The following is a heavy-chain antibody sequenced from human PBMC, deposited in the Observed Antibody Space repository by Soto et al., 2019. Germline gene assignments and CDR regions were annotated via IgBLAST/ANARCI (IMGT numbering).Heavy chain of an antibody. V-gene: IGHV1-3*01. CDR2: INAGNGNT. D-gene: IGHD3-10*01. J-gene: IGHJ4*02. CDR3: ARDITMARGVGSGY. Sequence: GASVKVSFKASGYTFTSYAMHWVRQAPGQRLEWMGWINAGNGNTKYSQKFQGRVTITRDTSASTAYIELSSLRSEDTAVYYCARDITMARGVGSGYWGQGTMVTVSS. CDR1: GYTFTSYA.